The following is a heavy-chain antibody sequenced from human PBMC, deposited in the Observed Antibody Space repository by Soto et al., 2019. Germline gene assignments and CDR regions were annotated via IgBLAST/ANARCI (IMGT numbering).Heavy chain of an antibody. V-gene: IGHV4-39*01. Sequence: SETLSLTCTVSGGSTSSGDSFWSWIRQPPGKGLEWIGYIYFTGGTNYNPSLKSRVTISVDTSKNQFSLKLSSVTAADTAVYYCARHSSLGYCTNGVCYLSWFDPWGQGTLVTVSS. J-gene: IGHJ5*02. CDR3: ARHSSLGYCTNGVCYLSWFDP. CDR1: GGSTSSGDSF. CDR2: IYFTGGT. D-gene: IGHD2-8*01.